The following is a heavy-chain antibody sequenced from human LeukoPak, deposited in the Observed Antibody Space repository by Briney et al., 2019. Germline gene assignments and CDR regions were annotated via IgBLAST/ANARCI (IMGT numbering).Heavy chain of an antibody. D-gene: IGHD3-10*01. V-gene: IGHV3-9*01. Sequence: PGGSLRLSCAASGFTFDDYAMHWVRQAPGKGLEWVSGISWNSGSIGYADSVKGRFTISRDNAKNSLYLQMNSLRAEDTAVYYCAREQTYYYGSGSYSRYYYMDVWGKGTTVTVSS. J-gene: IGHJ6*03. CDR2: ISWNSGSI. CDR3: AREQTYYYGSGSYSRYYYMDV. CDR1: GFTFDDYA.